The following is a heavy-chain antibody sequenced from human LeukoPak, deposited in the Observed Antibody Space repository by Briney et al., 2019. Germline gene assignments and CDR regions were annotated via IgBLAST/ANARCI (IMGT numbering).Heavy chain of an antibody. V-gene: IGHV1-69*05. Sequence: SVKVSCKASGGAFSSYAISWVRQAPGQGLEWMGGIIPIFGTANYAQKFQGRVTITTDESTSTAYMELSSLRSEDTAVYYCASTPNRYSGYVEFDYWGQGTLVTVSS. CDR1: GGAFSSYA. CDR3: ASTPNRYSGYVEFDY. CDR2: IIPIFGTA. D-gene: IGHD5-12*01. J-gene: IGHJ4*02.